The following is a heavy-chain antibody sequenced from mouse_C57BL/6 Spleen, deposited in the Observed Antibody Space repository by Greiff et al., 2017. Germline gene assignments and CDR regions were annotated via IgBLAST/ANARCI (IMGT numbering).Heavy chain of an antibody. J-gene: IGHJ3*01. V-gene: IGHV8-8*01. CDR3: AQIAQYGNSAWFAD. CDR2: IWWDDAK. D-gene: IGHD2-1*01. CDR1: GFSLSTFGMG. Sequence: QVTLKESGPGILQPSQTLSLTCSFSGFSLSTFGMGVGWIRQPSGKGLEWLAHIWWDDAKYYNPALKSRPTISKDTSKNQVFLKIAKVDTADTDTYYCAQIAQYGNSAWFADWGQGTLVTVSA.